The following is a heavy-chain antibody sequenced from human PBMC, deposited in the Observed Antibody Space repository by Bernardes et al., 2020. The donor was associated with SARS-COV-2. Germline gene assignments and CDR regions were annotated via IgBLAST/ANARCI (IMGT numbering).Heavy chain of an antibody. Sequence: SLSLSCAASGFTFSSYGMHWVRQAPGKGLEWVAVIWYDGSNKYYADSVKGRFTISRDNSKNTLYLQMNSLRAEDTAVYYCAREAQVGGDHDYWGQGTLVTVSS. CDR2: IWYDGSNK. CDR3: AREAQVGGDHDY. J-gene: IGHJ4*02. V-gene: IGHV3-33*01. CDR1: GFTFSSYG. D-gene: IGHD1-26*01.